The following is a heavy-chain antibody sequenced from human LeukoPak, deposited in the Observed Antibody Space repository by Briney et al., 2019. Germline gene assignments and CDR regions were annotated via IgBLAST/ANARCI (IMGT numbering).Heavy chain of an antibody. J-gene: IGHJ2*01. CDR1: GYTFINYD. D-gene: IGHD2-8*01. V-gene: IGHV1-8*03. CDR2: MNPNSGNT. CDR3: ARGDTNTYWYFDL. Sequence: ASVKVSCKASGYTFINYDINWVRQATGQGLEWLGWMNPNSGNTGYAPKFQGRVSITRDTSISTAYMEVSSLRSEDTAVYYCARGDTNTYWYFDLWGRGTLVTVSS.